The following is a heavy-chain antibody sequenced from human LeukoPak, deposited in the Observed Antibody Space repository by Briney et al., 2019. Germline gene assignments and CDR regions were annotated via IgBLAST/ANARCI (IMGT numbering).Heavy chain of an antibody. V-gene: IGHV1-69*06. CDR3: ARANDFWSGPPLDP. Sequence: SVKVSCKASGYTFTSYGISWVRQAPGQGLEWMGGIIPIFGTANYAQKFQGRVTITADKSTSTAYMELSSLRSEDTAVYYCARANDFWSGPPLDPWGQGTLVTVSS. CDR1: GYTFTSYG. J-gene: IGHJ5*02. CDR2: IIPIFGTA. D-gene: IGHD3-3*01.